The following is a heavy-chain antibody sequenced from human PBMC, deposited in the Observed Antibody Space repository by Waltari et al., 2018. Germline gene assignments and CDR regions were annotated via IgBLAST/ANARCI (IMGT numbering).Heavy chain of an antibody. CDR3: AGDGLRYFDWPDNFDY. CDR1: GFTFSSYS. CDR2: ISSSRSYI. J-gene: IGHJ4*02. D-gene: IGHD3-9*01. V-gene: IGHV3-21*01. Sequence: EVQLVESGGGLVKPGGSLRLSCAASGFTFSSYSMNWVRQAPGKGLEWVSSISSSRSYIYYADSVKVRFTTSRDNAKNSLYLQMNSLRAEDTAVYYCAGDGLRYFDWPDNFDYWGQGTLVTVSS.